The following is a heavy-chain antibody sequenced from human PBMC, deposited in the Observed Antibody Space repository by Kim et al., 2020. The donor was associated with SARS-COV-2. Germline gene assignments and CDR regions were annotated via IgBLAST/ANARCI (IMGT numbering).Heavy chain of an antibody. CDR1: GGSISSSNW. CDR3: ARVRRVATIRYYFDY. Sequence: SETLSLTCAVSGGSISSSNWWSWVRQPPGKGLEWIGEIYHSGSTNYNPSLKSRVTISVDKSKNQFSLKLSSVTAADTAVYYCARVRRVATIRYYFDYWGQGTLVTVSS. J-gene: IGHJ4*02. CDR2: IYHSGST. V-gene: IGHV4-4*02. D-gene: IGHD5-12*01.